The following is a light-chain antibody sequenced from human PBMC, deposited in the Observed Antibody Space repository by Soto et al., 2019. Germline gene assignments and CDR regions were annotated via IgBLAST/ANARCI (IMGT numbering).Light chain of an antibody. CDR1: QSLGGN. CDR3: QQYSNWPPWT. V-gene: IGKV3-15*01. CDR2: LAS. J-gene: IGKJ1*01. Sequence: IVMTQSPATLAVSPGDTATLSCRASQSLGGNLAWYQQKPGQAPRLLIFLASSRARGVPARFSASGSGTEFTLTISGLQSEDFAVYYCQQYSNWPPWTFGPGTKVEIK.